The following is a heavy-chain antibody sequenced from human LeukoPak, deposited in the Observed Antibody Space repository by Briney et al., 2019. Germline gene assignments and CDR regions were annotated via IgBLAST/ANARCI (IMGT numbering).Heavy chain of an antibody. CDR3: ARDFALVEEYGDYGVFY. CDR1: GYTFTSYG. Sequence: ASVKVSCKASGYTFTSYGISWVRQAPGQGLEWMGWISAYNGNTNYAQKLQGRVTMTTDTSTSTAYMELRNLRSDDTAVYYCARDFALVEEYGDYGVFYWGQGTLVTVSS. D-gene: IGHD4-17*01. CDR2: ISAYNGNT. V-gene: IGHV1-18*01. J-gene: IGHJ4*02.